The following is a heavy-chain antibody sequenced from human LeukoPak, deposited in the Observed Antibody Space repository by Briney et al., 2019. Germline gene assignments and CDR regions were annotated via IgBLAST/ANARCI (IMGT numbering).Heavy chain of an antibody. CDR3: ATSGSQGLSGTDY. CDR1: GFTFSSYA. D-gene: IGHD1-26*01. J-gene: IGHJ4*02. CDR2: ISGSGGST. Sequence: PGGSLRLSCAASGFTFSSYAMSWVRQAPGKGLECVSGISGSGGSTYYADSVKGRFTISRDNSKNTLYLQMSSLRAEDTAVYYCATSGSQGLSGTDYWGQGTLVTVSS. V-gene: IGHV3-23*01.